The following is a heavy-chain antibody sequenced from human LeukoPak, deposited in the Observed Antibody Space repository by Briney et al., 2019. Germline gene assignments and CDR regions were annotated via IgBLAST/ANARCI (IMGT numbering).Heavy chain of an antibody. V-gene: IGHV1-18*01. CDR2: ISPYNGNT. Sequence: ASVTVPYLASGYSFTSSGISWMRQAPGQGLEWMGWISPYNGNTNYVQKFQGRVTMTTDTSTSTAYMELRSLRSDDTAVYYCATMHRVEYYFDYSGQGTLVTVSS. J-gene: IGHJ4*02. CDR3: ATMHRVEYYFDY. CDR1: GYSFTSSG.